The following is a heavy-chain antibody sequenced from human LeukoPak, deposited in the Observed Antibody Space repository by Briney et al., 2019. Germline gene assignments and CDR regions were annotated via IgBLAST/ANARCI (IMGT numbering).Heavy chain of an antibody. V-gene: IGHV4-39*07. Sequence: PSETLSLTCTVSGGSVRDSSFYWGWLRQPPGKGLEWIGDIYFTGSTYYNPSVKSRVTMSLDTSKNQVSLKLSSVTAADTAVYYCARDKREPRYAFDIWGQGTMVTVSS. CDR1: GGSVRDSSFY. CDR2: IYFTGST. CDR3: ARDKREPRYAFDI. D-gene: IGHD1-26*01. J-gene: IGHJ3*02.